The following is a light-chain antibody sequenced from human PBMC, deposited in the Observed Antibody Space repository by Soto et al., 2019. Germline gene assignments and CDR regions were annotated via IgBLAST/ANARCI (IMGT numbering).Light chain of an antibody. V-gene: IGKV1-12*01. CDR2: HXS. Sequence: DIQMTQSPSSVASSVGDRVTITXRASHGINNWLSWYQQKPGXAPEXXXYHXSYLQRGVPSRLSGSGSGTDFTLTITSLQPEYFATYYCQQSYGTPITFGQGTRLEIK. J-gene: IGKJ5*01. CDR3: QQSYGTPIT. CDR1: HGINNW.